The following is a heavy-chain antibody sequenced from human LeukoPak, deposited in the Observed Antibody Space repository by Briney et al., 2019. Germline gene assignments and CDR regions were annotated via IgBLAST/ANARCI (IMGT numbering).Heavy chain of an antibody. CDR3: GGAATGTVGWFDP. CDR1: GDSVSSSSYY. Sequence: SETLSLTCTVSGDSVSSSSYYWGWIRQPSGKGLEWIGSIYYSGTTSYNPSLKSRVTISVDTSKNQFSLMLTSVTASDTAVYFCGGAATGTVGWFDPWGQGTLVTVSS. J-gene: IGHJ5*02. CDR2: IYYSGTT. V-gene: IGHV4-39*01. D-gene: IGHD6-13*01.